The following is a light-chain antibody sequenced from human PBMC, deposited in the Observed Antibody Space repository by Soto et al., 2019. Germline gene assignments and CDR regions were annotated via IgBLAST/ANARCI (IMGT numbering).Light chain of an antibody. J-gene: IGKJ1*01. CDR3: QQYNTYPWT. Sequence: DIQMTQSPSTLSASVGDRVTITCRASQSISSWLAWYQQKPGQAPNLLIYDASSLESGVPSRFSGSGSGTEFTLTITSLQADDFATYYCQQYNTYPWTFGQGTKVEIK. CDR2: DAS. CDR1: QSISSW. V-gene: IGKV1-5*01.